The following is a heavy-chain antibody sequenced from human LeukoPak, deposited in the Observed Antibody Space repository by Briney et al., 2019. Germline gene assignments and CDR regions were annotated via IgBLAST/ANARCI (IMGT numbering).Heavy chain of an antibody. CDR2: IYYSGST. CDR1: GGSISSYY. D-gene: IGHD3-16*02. CDR3: ATGGELSLMADY. V-gene: IGHV4-59*08. Sequence: PSETLSLTCTVSGGSISSYYWSWIRQPPGKGLEWIGYIYYSGSTNYNPSLKSRVTISVDTSKNQFSLKLSSVTAADTAVYYCATGGELSLMADYWGQGTLVTVSS. J-gene: IGHJ4*02.